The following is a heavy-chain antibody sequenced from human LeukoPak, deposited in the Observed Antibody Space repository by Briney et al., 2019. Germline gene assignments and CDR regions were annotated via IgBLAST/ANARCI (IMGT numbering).Heavy chain of an antibody. D-gene: IGHD3-10*01. CDR3: ARDLWFGDPSNTFDI. J-gene: IGHJ3*02. CDR2: ISSSSSCI. CDR1: GFTFSSYS. Sequence: GGSLRLSCAASGFTFSSYSMNWVRQAPGKGLEWVSSISSSSSCIYYADSVKGRFTISRDNAKNSLYLQMNSLRAEDTAVYYCARDLWFGDPSNTFDIWGQGTMVTVSS. V-gene: IGHV3-21*01.